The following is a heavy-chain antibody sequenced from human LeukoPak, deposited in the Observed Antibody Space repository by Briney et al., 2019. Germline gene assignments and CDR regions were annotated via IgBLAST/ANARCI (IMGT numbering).Heavy chain of an antibody. Sequence: GETLRLSCVASGFTFRHYDMSWVRQAPGKGLEWVSSINTSGGSTYYADSLQGRFTISRDNSKSTLSLQMNSLRAEDTAIYYCATYRQVLLPFESWGQGTLVTVSS. CDR2: INTSGGST. CDR1: GFTFRHYD. J-gene: IGHJ4*02. D-gene: IGHD2-8*02. CDR3: ATYRQVLLPFES. V-gene: IGHV3-23*01.